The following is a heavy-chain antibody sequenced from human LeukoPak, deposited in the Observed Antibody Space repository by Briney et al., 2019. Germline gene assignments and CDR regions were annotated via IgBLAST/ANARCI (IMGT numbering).Heavy chain of an antibody. D-gene: IGHD3-10*01. J-gene: IGHJ4*02. Sequence: ASVKVSCKASGYTFTSCYMHWVRQAPGQGLEWMGIINLSGGSTSYAQKFQGRVTMTRDTSTSTVYMELSSLRSEDTAVYYCASLGGDGNFDYWGQGTLVTVSS. CDR2: INLSGGST. CDR3: ASLGGDGNFDY. CDR1: GYTFTSCY. V-gene: IGHV1-46*01.